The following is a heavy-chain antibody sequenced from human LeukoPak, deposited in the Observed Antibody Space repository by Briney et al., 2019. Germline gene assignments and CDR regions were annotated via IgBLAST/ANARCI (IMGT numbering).Heavy chain of an antibody. CDR1: GGTFSSYA. D-gene: IGHD3-10*01. CDR3: ARDLVTMVRGGNWFDP. J-gene: IGHJ5*02. Sequence: ASVKVSCKASGGTFSSYAISWVRQAPGQGLEWMGRIIPILGIANYARKFQGRVTITADKSTSTAYMELSSLRSEDTAVYYCARDLVTMVRGGNWFDPWGQGTLVTVSS. V-gene: IGHV1-69*04. CDR2: IIPILGIA.